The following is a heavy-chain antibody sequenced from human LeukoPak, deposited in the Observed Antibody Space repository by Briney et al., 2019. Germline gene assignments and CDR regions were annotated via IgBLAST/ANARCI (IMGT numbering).Heavy chain of an antibody. CDR3: ARERNYCGGDCYLN. CDR2: ISGSGSVI. V-gene: IGHV3-48*04. J-gene: IGHJ4*02. D-gene: IGHD2-21*02. CDR1: GFTFSSYS. Sequence: PGGSLRLSCAASGFTFSSYSMIWVRQAPGKGLEWVSYISGSGSVIQYADSVKGRFIISRDNAKNSLYLQMSSLRAEDTAVYYCARERNYCGGDCYLNWGQGTLVTVSS.